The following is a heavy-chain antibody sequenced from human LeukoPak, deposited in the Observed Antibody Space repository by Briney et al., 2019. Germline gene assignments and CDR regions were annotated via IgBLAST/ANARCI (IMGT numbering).Heavy chain of an antibody. D-gene: IGHD2-2*01. CDR2: INPNSGGT. Sequence: ASVKVSCKASGYTFTGYYMHWVRQAPGQGLEWMGWINPNSGGTNYAQKFQGWVTMTRDTSISTAYMELSRLRSDDTAVYYCARETPPPGYCSSTSCPMYGMDVWGQGTTVTVSS. V-gene: IGHV1-2*04. CDR3: ARETPPPGYCSSTSCPMYGMDV. CDR1: GYTFTGYY. J-gene: IGHJ6*02.